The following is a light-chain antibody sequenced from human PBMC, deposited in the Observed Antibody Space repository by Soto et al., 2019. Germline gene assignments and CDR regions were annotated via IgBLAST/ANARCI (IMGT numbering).Light chain of an antibody. J-gene: IGLJ2*01. CDR1: SSDVGGYNY. CDR3: QQLRSYPST. V-gene: IGLV2-14*01. CDR2: EVS. Sequence: QSVLTQPASVSGSPGQSITISCTGTSSDVGGYNYVSWYQQRPGKAPKLMIYEVSNRPSGVSNRFSGSKSGNTASLTISGLQAEDEADYYCQQLRSYPSTFGGGTK.